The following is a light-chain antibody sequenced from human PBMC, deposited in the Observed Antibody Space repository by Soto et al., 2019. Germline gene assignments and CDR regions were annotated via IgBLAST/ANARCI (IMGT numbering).Light chain of an antibody. CDR2: GAS. J-gene: IGKJ1*01. CDR3: QQYNNWPRT. Sequence: IVLTQSPGTLSLSPGERATLSCRASQSVDSSFLGWYQQKPGQAPRLLIYGASTRATGIPARFSGSGSGTEFTLTISSLQSEDFAVYYCQQYNNWPRTFGQGTKVDI. CDR1: QSVDSSF. V-gene: IGKV3-15*01.